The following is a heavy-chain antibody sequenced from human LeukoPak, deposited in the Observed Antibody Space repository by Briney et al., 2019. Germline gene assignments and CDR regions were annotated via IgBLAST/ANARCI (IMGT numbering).Heavy chain of an antibody. V-gene: IGHV4-34*01. D-gene: IGHD1-14*01. CDR2: INHSGST. J-gene: IGHJ4*02. CDR1: GGSFSGYF. CDR3: ARLGGNFDY. Sequence: SETLSLTCAVYGGSFSGYFWSWIRQPPGKGLEWIGEINHSGSTSYNPSLKNRVTISVDTSKNQFSLKLSSVTAADTAVYYCARLGGNFDYWGQGTLVTVSS.